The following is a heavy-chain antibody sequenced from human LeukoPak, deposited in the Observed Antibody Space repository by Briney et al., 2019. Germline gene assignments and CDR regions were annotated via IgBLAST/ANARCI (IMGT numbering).Heavy chain of an antibody. CDR3: ARSSVLLWFGELSFYMDV. J-gene: IGHJ6*03. D-gene: IGHD3-10*01. V-gene: IGHV4-4*07. Sequence: TPSETLSLTCTVSGGSISSYYWSWIRQPAGKGLEWIGRIYTSGSTNYNPSLKSRVTMSVDTSKNQFSLKLSSVTAADTAVYYCARSSVLLWFGELSFYMDVWGKGTTVTISS. CDR1: GGSISSYY. CDR2: IYTSGST.